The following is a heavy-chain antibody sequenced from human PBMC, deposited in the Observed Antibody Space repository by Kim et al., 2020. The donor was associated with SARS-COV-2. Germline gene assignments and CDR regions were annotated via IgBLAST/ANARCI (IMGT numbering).Heavy chain of an antibody. J-gene: IGHJ4*02. CDR2: IYYSGST. D-gene: IGHD2-8*01. CDR3: ARVPGTYAIFDY. V-gene: IGHV4-59*01. CDR1: GGSISTYS. Sequence: SETLSLTCTVSGGSISTYSWSWIRQPPGKGLEWIGNIYYSGSTNYNPSLKSRVTISVDTSKNQFSLKLSSVTAADTAVYYCARVPGTYAIFDYWGQGTLVTVSS.